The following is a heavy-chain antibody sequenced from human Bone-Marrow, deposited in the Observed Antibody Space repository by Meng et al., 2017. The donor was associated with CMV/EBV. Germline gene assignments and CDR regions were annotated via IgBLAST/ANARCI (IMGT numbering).Heavy chain of an antibody. CDR3: ARVNCCSSTSCYTADY. D-gene: IGHD2-2*02. Sequence: SETLSLTCTVSGGSISSGDFYWSYIRQPPGKGLEWIGYIYYSGSSYYNPSLKSRVTISVDTSKNQFSLKLSSVTAADTAVYYCARVNCCSSTSCYTADYWGQGTLVTVSS. CDR1: GGSISSGDFY. CDR2: IYYSGSS. V-gene: IGHV4-30-4*02. J-gene: IGHJ4*02.